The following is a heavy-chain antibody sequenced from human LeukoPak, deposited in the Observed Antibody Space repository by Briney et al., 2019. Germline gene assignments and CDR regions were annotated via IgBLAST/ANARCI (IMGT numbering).Heavy chain of an antibody. D-gene: IGHD6-6*01. CDR3: ARGIEYSSFY. Sequence: SETLSLTCTVSGGSISSGSYYWSWIRQPAGKGLEWIGRIYTSGSTNYNPSLKSRVTISVDTSKNQFSLKLSSVTAADTAVYYCARGIEYSSFYWGQGTLVTVSS. CDR1: GGSISSGSYY. J-gene: IGHJ4*02. V-gene: IGHV4-61*02. CDR2: IYTSGST.